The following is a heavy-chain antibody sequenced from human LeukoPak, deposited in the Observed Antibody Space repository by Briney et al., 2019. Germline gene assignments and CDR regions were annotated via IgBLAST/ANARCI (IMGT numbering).Heavy chain of an antibody. CDR3: ARVQNYDILTGYRLRAFDI. Sequence: SWVRQAPGKGLEWIGYIYYSGSTYYNPSLKSRVTISVDTSKNQFSLKLSSVTAADTAVYYCARVQNYDILTGYRLRAFDIWGQGTMVTVSS. V-gene: IGHV4-31*02. J-gene: IGHJ3*02. CDR2: IYYSGST. D-gene: IGHD3-9*01.